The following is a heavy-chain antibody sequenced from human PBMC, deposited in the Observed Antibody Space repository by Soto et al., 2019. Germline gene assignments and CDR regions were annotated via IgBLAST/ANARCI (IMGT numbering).Heavy chain of an antibody. V-gene: IGHV4-39*01. CDR3: ATLWDYQYYFDY. D-gene: IGHD1-7*01. Sequence: QLQLQESGPGLVKPSETLSLTCTVSGGSISSRSYYWGWIRQPPGKGLEWIGSIYYSGSTYYNPSLTGRVTISVDTSKNQFSLKLSSVTAADTAVYYCATLWDYQYYFDYWGQGTLVTVSS. J-gene: IGHJ4*02. CDR2: IYYSGST. CDR1: GGSISSRSYY.